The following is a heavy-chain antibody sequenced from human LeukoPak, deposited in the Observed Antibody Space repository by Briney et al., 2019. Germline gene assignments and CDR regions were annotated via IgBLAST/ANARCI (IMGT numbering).Heavy chain of an antibody. V-gene: IGHV4-34*01. CDR1: GGSFSGYY. CDR3: ATSQGYYYAPPSY. J-gene: IGHJ1*01. Sequence: PSETLSLTCAVYGGSFSGYYWGWIRQPPGKGVEWIGEINRSGSTNYNPCLKSRVTISVDTSKNQFSLKLSSVTAADTAVYYCATSQGYYYAPPSYWGQGTLVTVSS. CDR2: INRSGST. D-gene: IGHD3-22*01.